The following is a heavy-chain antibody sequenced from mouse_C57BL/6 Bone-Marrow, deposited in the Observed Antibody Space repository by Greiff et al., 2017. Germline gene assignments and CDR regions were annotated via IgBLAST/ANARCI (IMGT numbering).Heavy chain of an antibody. CDR2: INPYNGGT. J-gene: IGHJ4*01. D-gene: IGHD1-1*01. CDR1: GYTFPDYY. V-gene: IGHV1-19*01. CDR3: ARSGLYGSSYDYAMDY. Sequence: DVQLQESGPVLVKPGASVKMSCKASGYTFPDYYMNWVKQSHGKSLEWIGVINPYNGGTSYNQKFKGKATLTVDKSSSTAYMELNSLTSEDSAVYYCARSGLYGSSYDYAMDYWGQGTSVTVYS.